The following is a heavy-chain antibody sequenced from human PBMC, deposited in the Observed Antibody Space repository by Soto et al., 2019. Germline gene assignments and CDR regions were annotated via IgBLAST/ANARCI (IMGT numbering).Heavy chain of an antibody. CDR3: ARRYCSSTSCYGPKSSYYYYGMDV. D-gene: IGHD2-2*01. CDR1: GGTFSSYA. J-gene: IGHJ6*02. V-gene: IGHV1-69*13. CDR2: IIPIFGTA. Sequence: GASVKVSCKASGGTFSSYAISWVRQAPGQGLEWMGGIIPIFGTANYAQKFQGRVTITADESTSTAYMELSSLRSEDTAVYYCARRYCSSTSCYGPKSSYYYYGMDVWGQGTTGTVSS.